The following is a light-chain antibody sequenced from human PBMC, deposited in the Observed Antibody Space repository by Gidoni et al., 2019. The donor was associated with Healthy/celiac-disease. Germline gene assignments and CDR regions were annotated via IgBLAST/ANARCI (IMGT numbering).Light chain of an antibody. V-gene: IGKV3-11*01. CDR1: QSLSSY. J-gene: IGKJ4*01. Sequence: EIVLTQSPATLSLSPGDRATLSCRASQSLSSYVAWYQQKPGQAPRLLIYDASNRATGIPARFSGSGSGTDFTLTISSLEPEDFAVYYCQQRSNWPFGGGTKVEIK. CDR2: DAS. CDR3: QQRSNWP.